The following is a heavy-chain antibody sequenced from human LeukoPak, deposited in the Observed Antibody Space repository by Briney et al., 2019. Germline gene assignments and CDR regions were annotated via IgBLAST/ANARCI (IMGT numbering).Heavy chain of an antibody. CDR2: IYTSGST. CDR1: GGSISSYY. CDR3: ARRRYCSSTACSYNWPYFDY. V-gene: IGHV4-4*07. Sequence: PSETLSLTCTVSGGSISSYYWSWIRQPAGKGLEWIGRIYTSGSTNYNPSLKSRVTMSVDTSKNQFSLKLSSVTAADTAVFYCARRRYCSSTACSYNWPYFDYWGQGTLVTVSS. J-gene: IGHJ4*02. D-gene: IGHD2-2*01.